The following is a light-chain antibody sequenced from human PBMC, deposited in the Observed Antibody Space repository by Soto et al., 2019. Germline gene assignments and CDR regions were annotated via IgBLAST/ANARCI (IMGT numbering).Light chain of an antibody. J-gene: IGLJ3*02. CDR3: NSYTRSNTWV. Sequence: QSALTQPASVSGSPGQSITISCTGTRSDVGGYNYVSWYQQHPGKVPKLMIYEVSNRPSGVSNRFSASKSGNTASLTISGLQAEDEADYYWNSYTRSNTWVFGGGTKLTVL. V-gene: IGLV2-14*01. CDR2: EVS. CDR1: RSDVGGYNY.